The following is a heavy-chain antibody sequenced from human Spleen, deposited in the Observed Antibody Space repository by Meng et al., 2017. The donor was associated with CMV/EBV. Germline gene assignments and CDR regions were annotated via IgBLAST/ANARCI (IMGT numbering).Heavy chain of an antibody. CDR2: IYYSGST. CDR3: ASYDFWNGYYFDY. D-gene: IGHD3-3*01. J-gene: IGHJ4*02. Sequence: SETLSLTCTVSGGSISSDNYYWGWIRQPPGKGLEWIGSIYYSGSTYYNPSLKSRVTISVDTSKNQFSLKVSSVTAADTAVYFCASYDFWNGYYFDYWGQGALVTVSS. V-gene: IGHV4-39*01. CDR1: GGSISSDNYY.